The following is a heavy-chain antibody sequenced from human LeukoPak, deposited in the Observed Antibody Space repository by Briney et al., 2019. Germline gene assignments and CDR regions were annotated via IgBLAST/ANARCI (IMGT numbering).Heavy chain of an antibody. V-gene: IGHV3-33*06. CDR2: IWYDGSNK. CDR1: GFTFSSYG. Sequence: GGSLRLSCAASGFTFSSYGMHWVRQAPGKGLEWVAVIWYDGSNKYYADSVKGRFTISRDSSKNTLYLQMNSLRAEDTAVYYCAKDGPGPAAAGWGQGTLVTVSS. J-gene: IGHJ4*02. D-gene: IGHD6-13*01. CDR3: AKDGPGPAAAG.